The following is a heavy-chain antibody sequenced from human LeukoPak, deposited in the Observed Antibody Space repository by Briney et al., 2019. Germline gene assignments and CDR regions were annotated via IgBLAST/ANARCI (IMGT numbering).Heavy chain of an antibody. Sequence: GGSLRLSCAASGFFFTNYEMNWVRQAPGKGLEWVSYISSSGSTPYYADSVKGRFTISRDNAKNSLYLQMNSLRAEGTAVYYWARKKGGGGRPVDYWGQGTLVTVSS. D-gene: IGHD3-16*01. CDR3: ARKKGGGGRPVDY. CDR2: ISSSGSTP. CDR1: GFFFTNYE. J-gene: IGHJ4*02. V-gene: IGHV3-48*03.